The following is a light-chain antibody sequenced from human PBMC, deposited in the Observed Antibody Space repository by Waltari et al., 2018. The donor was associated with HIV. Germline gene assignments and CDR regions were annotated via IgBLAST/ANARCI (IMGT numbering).Light chain of an antibody. CDR3: IQTLQTPFT. V-gene: IGKV2-28*01. J-gene: IGKJ3*01. Sequence: DIVMTQSPLSLLVSPGEPASISCRSSQSLLYSNGHTYLGWFLQKPGQSPQLLIYLGSTRASGVPDRFSAIASDTDFTLKISRVEAEDVGVYYCIQTLQTPFTFGPGTKVHIK. CDR2: LGS. CDR1: QSLLYSNGHTY.